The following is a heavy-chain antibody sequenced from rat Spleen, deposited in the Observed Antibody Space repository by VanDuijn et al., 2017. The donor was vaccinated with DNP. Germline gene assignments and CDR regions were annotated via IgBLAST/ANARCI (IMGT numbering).Heavy chain of an antibody. CDR2: INSAGSI. J-gene: IGHJ4*01. CDR3: TRMYYGYKDYAMDA. V-gene: IGHV3-3*01. CDR1: GYSITSCCR. D-gene: IGHD1-9*01. Sequence: VQLQESGPGLVEPSQSLSLTCSVTGYSITSCCRWTWIRKFPGHKLEWMGYINSAGSIEYNPSLKGRISITSDTSKNQFFLQVNSVTTDDTATYYCTRMYYGYKDYAMDAWGQGTSVTVSS.